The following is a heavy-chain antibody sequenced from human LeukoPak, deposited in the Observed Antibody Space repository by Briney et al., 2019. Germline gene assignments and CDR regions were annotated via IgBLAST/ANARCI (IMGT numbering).Heavy chain of an antibody. CDR2: IKSKTDGGTT. D-gene: IGHD2-21*02. CDR1: GFTFSNAW. CDR3: AKDFSVVVTAIFLTAQNKDY. Sequence: GGSLRLSCAASGFTFSNAWMSWVRQAPGKGLEWVGRIKSKTDGGTTDYAAPVKGRFTISRDDSKNTLYLQMNSLRAEDTAVYYCAKDFSVVVTAIFLTAQNKDYWGQGTLATVSS. V-gene: IGHV3-15*01. J-gene: IGHJ4*02.